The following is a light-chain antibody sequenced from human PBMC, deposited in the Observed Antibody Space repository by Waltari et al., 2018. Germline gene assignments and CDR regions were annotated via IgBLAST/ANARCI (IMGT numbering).Light chain of an antibody. CDR2: LGS. CDR1: QSLLHSNGYNY. J-gene: IGKJ3*01. CDR3: MQALQTPRT. V-gene: IGKV2-28*01. Sequence: DIVMTQSPLSLPVTPGEPASISCRPSQSLLHSNGYNYLDWYLQNPGQSPQLLIYLGSNRASGVPDRFSGSGSGTDFTLKISRVEAEDVGVYYCMQALQTPRTFGPGTKVDIK.